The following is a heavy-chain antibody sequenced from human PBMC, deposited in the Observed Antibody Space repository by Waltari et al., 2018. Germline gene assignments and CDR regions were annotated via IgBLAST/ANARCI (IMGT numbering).Heavy chain of an antibody. J-gene: IGHJ4*02. CDR3: AREKGAMTGSFGY. D-gene: IGHD3-9*01. CDR1: GFPFSSYW. CDR2: IKQDGSEK. Sequence: EVQLVESGGGLVQPGGSLRLSCAASGFPFSSYWMSWVRQAPGKGLEWVANIKQDGSEKYYVDSVKGRFTISRDNAKNSLYLQMNSLRAEDTAVYYCAREKGAMTGSFGYWGQGTLVTVSS. V-gene: IGHV3-7*01.